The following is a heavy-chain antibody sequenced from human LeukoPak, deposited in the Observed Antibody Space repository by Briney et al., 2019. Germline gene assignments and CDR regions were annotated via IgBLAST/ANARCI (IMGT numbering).Heavy chain of an antibody. V-gene: IGHV3-30-3*01. Sequence: GRSLRLSCAASGFTFSSYAMHWVRQAPGKGLEWVAVISYDGSNKYYADSVKGRFTISRDNSKNTLYLQMNSLRAKDTAVYYCARDQYYYGSGTPLVYYYGMDVWGQGTTVTVSS. CDR3: ARDQYYYGSGTPLVYYYGMDV. D-gene: IGHD3-10*01. J-gene: IGHJ6*02. CDR1: GFTFSSYA. CDR2: ISYDGSNK.